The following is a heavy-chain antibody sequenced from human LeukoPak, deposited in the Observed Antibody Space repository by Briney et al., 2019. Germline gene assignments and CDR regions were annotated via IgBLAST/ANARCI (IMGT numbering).Heavy chain of an antibody. V-gene: IGHV3-33*01. CDR2: IWYDGSNK. CDR1: GFTFSSYG. D-gene: IGHD6-13*01. J-gene: IGHJ4*02. Sequence: PGGSLRLSCAASGFTFSSYGMHWVRQAPGKGLEWVAVIWYDGSNKYYADSVKGRFTISRDNSKNTLYLQMNSLRAEDTAVCYCAGEGSSSSAYFDYWGQGTLVTVSS. CDR3: AGEGSSSSAYFDY.